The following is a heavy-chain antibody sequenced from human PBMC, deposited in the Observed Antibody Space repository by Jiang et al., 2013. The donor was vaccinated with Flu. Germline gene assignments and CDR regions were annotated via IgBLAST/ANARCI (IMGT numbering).Heavy chain of an antibody. CDR2: TYYRSRWYS. V-gene: IGHV6-1*01. Sequence: QTLSLTCDISGDSVSSTTAAWNWIRQSPSRALEWLGRTYYRSRWYSDYRGSVKSRVTINADTSKNQFSLLLTSVTPEDTAVYYCARDGRGRWLFDYWGQGTQVSVSS. CDR3: ARDGRGRWLFDY. CDR1: GDSVSSTTAA. J-gene: IGHJ4*02. D-gene: IGHD6-19*01.